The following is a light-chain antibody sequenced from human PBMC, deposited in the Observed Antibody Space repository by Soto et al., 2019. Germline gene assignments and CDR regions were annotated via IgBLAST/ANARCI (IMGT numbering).Light chain of an antibody. CDR3: CSYAGSYTWV. CDR1: SSDVGGYNY. Sequence: QSVLTQPRSVSGSPGQSVTISCTGTSSDVGGYNYVSWFQQHPGKAPKPMISDVSKRPSGVPDRFSGSKSGNTASLTISGLQTEDEADYYCCSYAGSYTWVFGGGTKLTVL. J-gene: IGLJ3*02. V-gene: IGLV2-11*01. CDR2: DVS.